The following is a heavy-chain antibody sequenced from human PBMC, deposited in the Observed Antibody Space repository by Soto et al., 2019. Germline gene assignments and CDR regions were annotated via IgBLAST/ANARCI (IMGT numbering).Heavy chain of an antibody. J-gene: IGHJ6*02. CDR2: ISHTGRT. CDR1: GSSITNSFY. V-gene: IGHV4-38-2*02. Sequence: KSSETLSLTCRVSGSSITNSFYWGWIRQSPEKGLEWIGSISHTGRTSYNPSLKSRVSISVDTSKNQFSLTLTSVTAADTAVYFCARDYRTPSGGMDVWGQGTTVTVSS. CDR3: ARDYRTPSGGMDV. D-gene: IGHD3-16*02.